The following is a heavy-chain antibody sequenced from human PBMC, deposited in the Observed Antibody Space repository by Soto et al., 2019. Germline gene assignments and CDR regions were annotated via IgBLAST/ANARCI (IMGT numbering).Heavy chain of an antibody. D-gene: IGHD1-26*01. J-gene: IGHJ4*02. Sequence: GGALRLSCAASGFTFTSYEMNWVRQATGKGLEWVSYISSSGSTIYYADSVKGRFTISRDNAKNSLYLQMNSLRAEDTAVYYCARVVGATDYWGQGTLVTVSS. CDR3: ARVVGATDY. V-gene: IGHV3-48*03. CDR1: GFTFTSYE. CDR2: ISSSGSTI.